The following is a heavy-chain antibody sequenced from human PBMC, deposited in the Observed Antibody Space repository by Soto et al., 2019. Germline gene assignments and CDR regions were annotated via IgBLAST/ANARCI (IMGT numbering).Heavy chain of an antibody. D-gene: IGHD1-20*01. CDR3: ARLLPYNWNDGWFDP. CDR2: IIPIFGTA. J-gene: IGHJ5*02. V-gene: IGHV1-69*12. Sequence: QVQLVQSGAEVKKPGSSVKVSCKASGGTFSSYAISWVRQAPGQGLEWMGGIIPIFGTANYAQKFQGRVTSTADESTSTAYMELSSVRSEDTAVYYCARLLPYNWNDGWFDPWGQGPLVTVSS. CDR1: GGTFSSYA.